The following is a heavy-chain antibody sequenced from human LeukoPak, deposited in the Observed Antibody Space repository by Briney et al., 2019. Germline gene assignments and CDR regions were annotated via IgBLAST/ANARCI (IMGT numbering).Heavy chain of an antibody. D-gene: IGHD3-22*01. V-gene: IGHV4-59*08. CDR2: IYYSGST. Sequence: SETLSLTCTVSGGSISSYYWSRIRQPPGKGLEWIGYIYYSGSTNYNPSLKSRVTISVDTSKNQFSLKLSSVTAADTAVYYCATIYYYDSSGYYYDYWGQGTLVTVSS. CDR1: GGSISSYY. J-gene: IGHJ4*02. CDR3: ATIYYYDSSGYYYDY.